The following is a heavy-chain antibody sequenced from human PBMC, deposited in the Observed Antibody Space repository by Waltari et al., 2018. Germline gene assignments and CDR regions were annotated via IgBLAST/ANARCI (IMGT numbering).Heavy chain of an antibody. CDR1: GGTLTSSG. J-gene: IGHJ5*02. D-gene: IGHD4-17*01. CDR2: IIPIFGTA. V-gene: IGHV1-69*13. Sequence: QVQRVQSGAEVRPPGSSVKVSCKDAGGTLTSSGITWVRTAPGQGLEWVGGIIPIFGTANYAQRFQDRVTMTSDVSTSTAYMEMRSLRSDDTAVYYCARDVIRAHDDGIYVARGWFDLWGQGTLVTVSS. CDR3: ARDVIRAHDDGIYVARGWFDL.